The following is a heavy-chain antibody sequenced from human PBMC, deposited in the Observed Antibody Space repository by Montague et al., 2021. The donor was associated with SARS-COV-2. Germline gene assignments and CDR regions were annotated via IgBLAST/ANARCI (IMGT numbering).Heavy chain of an antibody. CDR3: ARTEYKWNDWFDP. Sequence: SETLSLTCSVSGGSISSYYWSWLRQSPGRGLEWIGYIFHSGIADYNPSLKSRVTISVDMSKNQFSLQLNSVTAADSAVYYCARTEYKWNDWFDPWGQGTLVTVSS. CDR1: GGSISSYY. D-gene: IGHD1-20*01. J-gene: IGHJ5*02. V-gene: IGHV4-59*13. CDR2: IFHSGIA.